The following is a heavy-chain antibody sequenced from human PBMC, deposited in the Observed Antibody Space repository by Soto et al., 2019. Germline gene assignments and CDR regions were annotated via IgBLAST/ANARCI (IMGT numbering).Heavy chain of an antibody. CDR2: INDGSEE. D-gene: IGHD1-1*01. V-gene: IGHV3-33*01. J-gene: IGHJ4*02. Sequence: QVQLVESGGGVVRPGTSLGLSCAATGFSFSAHGMHWVRQAPGKGLEWLAVINDGSEEGYADSVRGRFTISRDNARNILYLQMDNLRAEDSALYYCARDDLFVDNGLDHWGQGTLVTVSS. CDR1: GFSFSAHG. CDR3: ARDDLFVDNGLDH.